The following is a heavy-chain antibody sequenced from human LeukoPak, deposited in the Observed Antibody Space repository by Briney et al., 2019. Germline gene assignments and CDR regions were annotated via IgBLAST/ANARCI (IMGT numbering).Heavy chain of an antibody. CDR1: GGSIGSGGYY. V-gene: IGHV4-31*03. J-gene: IGHJ6*02. Sequence: PSETLSLTCTVSGGSIGSGGYYWSWIRQHPGKGLEWIGDIYYSGSTYYNPSLKSRVTISVDTSKNQFSLKLSSVTAADTAVYYCARSGHRGFVSSGTKGYGMDVWGQGTTVTVSS. CDR3: ARSGHRGFVSSGTKGYGMDV. CDR2: IYYSGST. D-gene: IGHD3-22*01.